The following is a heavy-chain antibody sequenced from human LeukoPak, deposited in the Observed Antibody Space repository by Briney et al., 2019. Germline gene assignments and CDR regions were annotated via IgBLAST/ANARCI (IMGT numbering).Heavy chain of an antibody. Sequence: SETLSLTCAVSGGSISSSTWWTWVRQPPGKGLEWIGEIYHSESTNSNPSPKSRVTISVDKSKNQFSLNLSSVTAADTAVYYCTRRAGTDSNGAFDIWGQGTVVTVSS. CDR3: TRRAGTDSNGAFDI. CDR2: IYHSEST. V-gene: IGHV4-4*02. J-gene: IGHJ3*02. CDR1: GGSISSSTW. D-gene: IGHD6-19*01.